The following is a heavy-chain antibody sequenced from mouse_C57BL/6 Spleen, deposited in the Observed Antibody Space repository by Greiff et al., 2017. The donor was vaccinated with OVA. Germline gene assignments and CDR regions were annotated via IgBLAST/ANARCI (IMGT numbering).Heavy chain of an antibody. V-gene: IGHV14-2*01. CDR1: GFNIKDYY. CDR3: AAVPNWDVEGFAY. J-gene: IGHJ3*01. D-gene: IGHD4-1*01. CDR2: IDPEDGET. Sequence: DVKLVESGAELVKPGASVKLSCTASGFNIKDYYMHWVKQRTEQGLEWIGRIDPEDGETKYAPKFQGKATITADTSSNTAYLQLSSLTSEDTAVYYCAAVPNWDVEGFAYWGQGTLVTVSA.